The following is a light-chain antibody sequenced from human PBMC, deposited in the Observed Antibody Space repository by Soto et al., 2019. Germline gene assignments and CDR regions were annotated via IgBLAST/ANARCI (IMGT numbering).Light chain of an antibody. CDR1: QSVSSK. J-gene: IGKJ5*01. Sequence: EIVMTQSPATLSVSPGERATLSCRASQSVSSKLAWYQQKPGQAPRLLIYGASTRATGIPARFSGSGSGTDFTLTISRLEPEDFFVYFCLPYGTTLFGYATRLEIK. CDR3: LPYGTTL. CDR2: GAS. V-gene: IGKV3-15*01.